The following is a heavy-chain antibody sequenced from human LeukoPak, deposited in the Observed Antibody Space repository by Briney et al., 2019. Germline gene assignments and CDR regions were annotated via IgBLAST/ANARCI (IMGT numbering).Heavy chain of an antibody. J-gene: IGHJ4*02. D-gene: IGHD2-15*01. V-gene: IGHV1-46*01. CDR3: ARVGYCSGGSCYSLGY. CDR1: GYTFTSYY. Sequence: AASVKVSCKASGYTFTSYYMHWVRQAPGQGLEWMGIINPSGGSTSYAQKFQGRVTMTRDTSTSTVYMELSSLRSEDTAVYYCARVGYCSGGSCYSLGYWGQGTLVTVSS. CDR2: INPSGGST.